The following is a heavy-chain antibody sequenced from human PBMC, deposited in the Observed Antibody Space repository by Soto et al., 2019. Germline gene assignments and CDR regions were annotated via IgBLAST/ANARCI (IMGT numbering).Heavy chain of an antibody. Sequence: SQTLSLTCAISGDSVSSDSAAWNWIWQSPSRGLEWLGRTYYRSKWNNDYGLSVKSRITINPDTSKNQFSLHLHSVTPEDTAVYYCAGVTWFRAMDVWGQGTPVTVSS. CDR3: AGVTWFRAMDV. J-gene: IGHJ6*02. CDR2: TYYRSKWNN. V-gene: IGHV6-1*01. D-gene: IGHD3-10*01. CDR1: GDSVSSDSAA.